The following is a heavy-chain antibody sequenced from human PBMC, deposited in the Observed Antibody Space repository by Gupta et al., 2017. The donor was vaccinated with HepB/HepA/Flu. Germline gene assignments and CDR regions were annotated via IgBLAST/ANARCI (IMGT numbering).Heavy chain of an antibody. Sequence: QVTLRESGPALVKPSQTLTLTCTFSGFSLNTNGMCVTWMRQPPGKALEWLARIDWDGDTYFNTSLRTRLTISKDTSKNQVVLTMANMDPVDTATYFCARILGSTQGLDFWGPGSLVTVSS. J-gene: IGHJ4*02. CDR3: ARILGSTQGLDF. V-gene: IGHV2-70*15. CDR1: GFSLNTNGMC. D-gene: IGHD2-15*01. CDR2: IDWDGDT.